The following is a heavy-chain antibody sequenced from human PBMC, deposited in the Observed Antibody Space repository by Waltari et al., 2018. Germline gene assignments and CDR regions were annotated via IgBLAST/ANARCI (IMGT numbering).Heavy chain of an antibody. J-gene: IGHJ4*02. Sequence: QLQLQESGPGLVKPSETLSLTCTVSGGSISSSSYYWGWIRQPPGKGLEWIGSIYYSGSTAYNPSLKSRVTISVDTSKNQFSLKLSSVTAADTAVYYCASLPLDNFIDYWGQGTLVTVSS. CDR1: GGSISSSSYY. CDR3: ASLPLDNFIDY. CDR2: IYYSGST. V-gene: IGHV4-39*07. D-gene: IGHD3-3*01.